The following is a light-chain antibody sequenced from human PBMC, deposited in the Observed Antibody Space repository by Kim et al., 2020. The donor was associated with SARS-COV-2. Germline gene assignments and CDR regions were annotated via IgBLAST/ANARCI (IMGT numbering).Light chain of an antibody. CDR1: GNNFGNQG. CDR3: SAWDSSLSAWV. V-gene: IGLV10-54*01. CDR2: RNN. J-gene: IGLJ3*02. Sequence: SQTATRTCSGHGNNFGNQGAVWQQQHQGHPPKRLSDRNNNRTSGISERLSASRSGNTASLTITGLQPEDEADYYCSAWDSSLSAWVFGGGTQLTVL.